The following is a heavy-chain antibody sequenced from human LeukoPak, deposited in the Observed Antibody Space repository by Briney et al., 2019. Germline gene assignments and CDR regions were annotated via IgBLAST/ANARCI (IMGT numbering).Heavy chain of an antibody. J-gene: IGHJ4*02. CDR3: AKTQWKVGATDYFDY. V-gene: IGHV3-23*01. D-gene: IGHD1-26*01. CDR1: GFVFNNYA. Sequence: VGSLRLSCSASGFVFNNYAMTLVRQAQGPGLALFSTINDNGGQRHYADSVKGRFTISRDNSKNMMFLQMDSLRAEDTAVYYCAKTQWKVGATDYFDYWGQGILVTVSS. CDR2: INDNGGQR.